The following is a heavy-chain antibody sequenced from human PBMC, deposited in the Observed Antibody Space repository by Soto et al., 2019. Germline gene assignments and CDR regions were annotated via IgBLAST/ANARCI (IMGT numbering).Heavy chain of an antibody. CDR3: ARGGCGTGCYPCPAFDY. Sequence: HEPLVQSGAEVKRPGASLKVSCKASGYSFTGYYIHWVRQDPGQGLEWTGWINPDSSATNYAQNFQGRVTLTSETSISTASKDLTRLTADATAFYYCARGGCGTGCYPCPAFDYWGQGTLVIVSS. D-gene: IGHD3-9*01. CDR1: GYSFTGYY. J-gene: IGHJ4*02. CDR2: INPDSSAT. V-gene: IGHV1-2*02.